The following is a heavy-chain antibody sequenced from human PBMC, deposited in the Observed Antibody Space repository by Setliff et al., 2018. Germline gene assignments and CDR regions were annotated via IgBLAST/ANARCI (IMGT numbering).Heavy chain of an antibody. Sequence: GGSLRLSCVASGFSLHVYTMEWVRQAPGKGLDWVSSISSNSNYIYTADSLKGRLTVSRDNAKNSLYLQLDSLTADDTAVYYCARGSLSGTTYPSDYWGQGTLVTVSS. D-gene: IGHD1-7*01. J-gene: IGHJ4*02. CDR3: ARGSLSGTTYPSDY. V-gene: IGHV3-21*01. CDR1: GFSLHVYT. CDR2: ISSNSNYI.